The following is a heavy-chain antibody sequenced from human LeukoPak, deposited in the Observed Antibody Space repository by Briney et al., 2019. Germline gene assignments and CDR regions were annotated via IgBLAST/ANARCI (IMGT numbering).Heavy chain of an antibody. D-gene: IGHD3-10*02. J-gene: IGHJ4*02. Sequence: PSETLSLTCTVSGGSISPYYWSWIRQPPGKGLEWLGYIYYSGNTDYNPSLKSRVAISVDTSKNQFSLKLSSVTAADTAVYYCARSTGSTMFIDYWGQGTLVTVYS. V-gene: IGHV4-59*01. CDR2: IYYSGNT. CDR1: GGSISPYY. CDR3: ARSTGSTMFIDY.